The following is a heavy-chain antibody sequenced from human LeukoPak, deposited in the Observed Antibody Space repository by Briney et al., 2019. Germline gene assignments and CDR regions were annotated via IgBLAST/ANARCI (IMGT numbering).Heavy chain of an antibody. J-gene: IGHJ6*03. Sequence: PSETLSLTCSVSGGSISSSTYYWGWIRQPPGKGLEWIGSVYYSGTTTYNPSLKSRVTISVDKSKNQFSLKVNSVTAADTAVYYCARGVPNLFYGSGNYSYYYSYMDVWGEGTTVTISS. CDR2: VYYSGTT. CDR3: ARGVPNLFYGSGNYSYYYSYMDV. V-gene: IGHV4-39*07. D-gene: IGHD3-10*01. CDR1: GGSISSSTYY.